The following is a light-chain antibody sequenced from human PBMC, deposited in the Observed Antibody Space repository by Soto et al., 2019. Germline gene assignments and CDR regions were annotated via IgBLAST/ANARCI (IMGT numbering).Light chain of an antibody. J-gene: IGLJ1*01. V-gene: IGLV2-14*02. Sequence: QSALTQPASVSGSPGQSITISCTGTSSDVGSYNLVSWYQQHPGKAPKLMIYEGSKRPSGVSNRFSGSKSGNTASLTISGLQAEDEADYYCSSYTAFTTYVFGSGTKLTVL. CDR2: EGS. CDR3: SSYTAFTTYV. CDR1: SSDVGSYNL.